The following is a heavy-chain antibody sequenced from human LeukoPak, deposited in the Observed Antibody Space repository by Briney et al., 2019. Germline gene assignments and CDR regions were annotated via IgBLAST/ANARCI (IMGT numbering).Heavy chain of an antibody. CDR1: GFTFSSYG. CDR3: AGRGSGSYFDY. J-gene: IGHJ4*02. CDR2: ISGSGGST. Sequence: GGSLRLSCAASGFTFSSYGMNWVRQAPGKGLEWVSAISGSGGSTYYADSVKGRFTISRDNSKNTLYLQMNSLRAEDTAVYYCAGRGSGSYFDYWGQGTLVTVSS. D-gene: IGHD3-10*01. V-gene: IGHV3-23*01.